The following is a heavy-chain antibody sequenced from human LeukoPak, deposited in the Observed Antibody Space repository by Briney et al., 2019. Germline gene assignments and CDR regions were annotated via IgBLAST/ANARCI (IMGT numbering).Heavy chain of an antibody. J-gene: IGHJ6*04. CDR3: ARGGGRIGRITMVRGDNYYYYGMDV. Sequence: SEALSLTCVVYGGSFSGYFWTWMRQPPGKGREWVGEINHSGSTNYNPSLKSRVTLPVDTSKNQFSLKLSSVTAAGTAVSYCARGGGRIGRITMVRGDNYYYYGMDVWGKGTTVTVSS. CDR2: INHSGST. V-gene: IGHV4-34*01. D-gene: IGHD3-10*01. CDR1: GGSFSGYF.